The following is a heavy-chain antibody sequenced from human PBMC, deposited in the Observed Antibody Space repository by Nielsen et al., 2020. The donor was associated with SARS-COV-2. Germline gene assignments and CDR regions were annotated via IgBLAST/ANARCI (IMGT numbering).Heavy chain of an antibody. D-gene: IGHD4-17*01. CDR2: ISYDGSNK. J-gene: IGHJ4*02. Sequence: GGSLRLSCAASGFTFSSYGMHWVRQAPGKGLEWVAVISYDGSNKYYADSVKGRFTISRDNSKNTLYLQMNSLRAEDTAVYYCARGEGDYGDYGWLSFDYWGQGTLVTVSS. CDR1: GFTFSSYG. V-gene: IGHV3-30*03. CDR3: ARGEGDYGDYGWLSFDY.